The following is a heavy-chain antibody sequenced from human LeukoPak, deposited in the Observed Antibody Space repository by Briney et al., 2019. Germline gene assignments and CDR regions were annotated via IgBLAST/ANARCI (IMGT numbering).Heavy chain of an antibody. J-gene: IGHJ4*02. Sequence: TGGSLRLPCAASGFPFSNNVMTWVRQAPGRGLDWLAAIRGSGGSTYYADSVKGRFTISRDNSKNMLYLQMNSLRDEDTAVYYCAKTFPYGTTWYGFCDYWGRGALVTVSS. CDR1: GFPFSNNV. CDR2: IRGSGGST. CDR3: AKTFPYGTTWYGFCDY. V-gene: IGHV3-23*01. D-gene: IGHD3-3*01.